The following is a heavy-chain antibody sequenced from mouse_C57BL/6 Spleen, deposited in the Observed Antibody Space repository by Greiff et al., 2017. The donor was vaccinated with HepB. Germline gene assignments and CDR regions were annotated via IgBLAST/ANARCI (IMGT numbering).Heavy chain of an antibody. CDR3: AREEIYGSSPYYAMDY. Sequence: VQLQESGPELVKPGASVKISCKASSYAFSSSWMNWVKQRPGKGLEWIGRIYPGDGDTNYNGKFKGKATLTADKSSSTAYMQLSSLTSEDSAVYFCAREEIYGSSPYYAMDYWGQGTSVTVSS. CDR1: SYAFSSSW. CDR2: IYPGDGDT. D-gene: IGHD1-1*01. J-gene: IGHJ4*01. V-gene: IGHV1-82*01.